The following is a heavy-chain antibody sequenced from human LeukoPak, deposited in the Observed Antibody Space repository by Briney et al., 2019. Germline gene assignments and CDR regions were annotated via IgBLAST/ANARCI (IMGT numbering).Heavy chain of an antibody. CDR3: ASYTSGWYAPFDI. Sequence: PSETLSLTCAVYVGSFSGYYWSWIRQPPGKGLEWIGEINHSGTTTYNPSLKSRVTISVDTSKNQFSLKLSSMTAADTAVYYCASYTSGWYAPFDIWGQGTMVTVSS. J-gene: IGHJ3*02. CDR1: VGSFSGYY. D-gene: IGHD6-19*01. CDR2: INHSGTT. V-gene: IGHV4-34*01.